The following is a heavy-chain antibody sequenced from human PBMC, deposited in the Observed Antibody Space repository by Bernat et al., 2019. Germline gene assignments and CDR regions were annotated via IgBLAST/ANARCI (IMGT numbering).Heavy chain of an antibody. CDR3: ARDPRYCGGDCYYFDY. Sequence: QVQLVQSGAEVKKPGSSVKVSCKASGGTFSSYAISWVRQAPGQGLEWMGGIIPIFGTANYAQKFQGRVTITAGESTSTAYMELSSLRSEDTAVYYCARDPRYCGGDCYYFDYWGQGTLVTVSS. J-gene: IGHJ4*01. CDR2: IIPIFGTA. D-gene: IGHD2-21*01. V-gene: IGHV1-69*01. CDR1: GGTFSSYA.